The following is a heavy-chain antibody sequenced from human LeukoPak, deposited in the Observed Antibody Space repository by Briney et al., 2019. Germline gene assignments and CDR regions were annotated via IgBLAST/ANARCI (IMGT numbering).Heavy chain of an antibody. CDR1: GDSITSGGYY. D-gene: IGHD6-6*01. J-gene: IGHJ5*02. Sequence: PSETLSLTCTVSGDSITSGGYYWSWIRQPPGKGLEWIAYIHQSGDTYSNPSLGSRVTTSADRSNNQFSLRVTSVTAADTAVYYCARLLAARPDDDRWGQGILVTVSS. CDR2: IHQSGDT. V-gene: IGHV4-30-2*01. CDR3: ARLLAARPDDDR.